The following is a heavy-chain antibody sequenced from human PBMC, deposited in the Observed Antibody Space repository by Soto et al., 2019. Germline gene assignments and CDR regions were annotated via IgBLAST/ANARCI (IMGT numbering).Heavy chain of an antibody. V-gene: IGHV3-13*01. Sequence: GESLRLSCAASGFTFSSYDMHWVRQATGKGLEWVSAIGTAGDTYYPGSVKGRFTISRENAKNSLYLQMNSLRAGDTAVYYCARGSWRGLGITGTFGLLDYWGQGTLVTVSS. J-gene: IGHJ4*02. CDR2: IGTAGDT. D-gene: IGHD1-20*01. CDR1: GFTFSSYD. CDR3: ARGSWRGLGITGTFGLLDY.